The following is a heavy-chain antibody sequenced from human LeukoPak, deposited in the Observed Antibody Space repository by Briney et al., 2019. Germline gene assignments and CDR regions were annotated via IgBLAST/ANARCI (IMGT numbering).Heavy chain of an antibody. Sequence: SETLSLTCTVSGGSISSSSYYWGWFRQPPGKGLEWIGSIYYSGSTYYNPSLKSRVTISVDTSKNQFSLKLSSVTAADTAVYYCARQYYDFWSGYYYYYGMDVWGQGTTVTVSS. J-gene: IGHJ6*02. D-gene: IGHD3-3*01. CDR2: IYYSGST. CDR1: GGSISSSSYY. CDR3: ARQYYDFWSGYYYYYGMDV. V-gene: IGHV4-39*01.